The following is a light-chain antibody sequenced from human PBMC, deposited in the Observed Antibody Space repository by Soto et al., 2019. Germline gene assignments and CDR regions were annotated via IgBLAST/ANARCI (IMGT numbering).Light chain of an antibody. Sequence: QSALTQPPSVSGAPGQRVTISCTGSSSNIGAGYDVHWYQQLPGTAPKLLIYGNSNRPSGVPDQFSGSKSGTSASLAITGLQAEDEADYYCQSYDSSLSAVVFGGGTKVTVL. V-gene: IGLV1-40*01. CDR2: GNS. CDR3: QSYDSSLSAVV. CDR1: SSNIGAGYD. J-gene: IGLJ2*01.